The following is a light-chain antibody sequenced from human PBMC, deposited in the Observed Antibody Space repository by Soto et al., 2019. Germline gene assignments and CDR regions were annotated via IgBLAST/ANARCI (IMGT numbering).Light chain of an antibody. Sequence: QSALPQPASVSGSLGQSITISCTGTSSDIGGYNYVSWYQQHPGKAPKLMIYDVSDRPSGVSNRFSGSKSGNTASLTISGLQAEDEADYYCSSYTSSSTLLFGGGTQLTVL. J-gene: IGLJ2*01. CDR1: SSDIGGYNY. CDR2: DVS. CDR3: SSYTSSSTLL. V-gene: IGLV2-14*01.